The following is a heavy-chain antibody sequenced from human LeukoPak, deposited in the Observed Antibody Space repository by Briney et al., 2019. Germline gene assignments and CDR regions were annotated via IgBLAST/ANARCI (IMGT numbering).Heavy chain of an antibody. CDR3: TRGDYSNYYY. CDR2: IRNRPNGGTT. Sequence: GGSLRLSCTASGFTFGDYAMSWFRQAPGKGLEWVGFIRNRPNGGTTEYAASVKGRFTISRDDSKSMAYLQMNSLKIEDTAVYYCTRGDYSNYYYWGQGTLVTVSS. D-gene: IGHD4-11*01. J-gene: IGHJ4*02. V-gene: IGHV3-49*03. CDR1: GFTFGDYA.